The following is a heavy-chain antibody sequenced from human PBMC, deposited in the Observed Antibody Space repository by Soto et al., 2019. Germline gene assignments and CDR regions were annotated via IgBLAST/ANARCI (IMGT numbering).Heavy chain of an antibody. CDR1: GGSISSYY. V-gene: IGHV4-59*01. Sequence: SETLSLTCTVSGGSISSYYWSWIRQPPGKGLEWIGYIYYSGSTNYNPSLKSRVTISVDTSKNQFSLKLSSVTAADTAVYYCARGGGDKVSTFDYRGKGTLVTVSS. CDR3: ARGGGDKVSTFDY. CDR2: IYYSGST. J-gene: IGHJ4*02. D-gene: IGHD3-16*01.